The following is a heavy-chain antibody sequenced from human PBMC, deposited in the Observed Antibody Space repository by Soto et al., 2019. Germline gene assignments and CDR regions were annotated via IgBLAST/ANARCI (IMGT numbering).Heavy chain of an antibody. J-gene: IGHJ5*02. D-gene: IGHD4-17*01. Sequence: QMQLVQSGPEVKKPGTSVKVSCKASGFTFTSSAVQWVRQARGQRLEWIGWIVVGSGNTNYAQKFQERVTITRDMSTSTAYMELSSLRSEDTAVYYCAAFSLYGDSSVDPWGQGTLVTVSS. CDR1: GFTFTSSA. V-gene: IGHV1-58*01. CDR2: IVVGSGNT. CDR3: AAFSLYGDSSVDP.